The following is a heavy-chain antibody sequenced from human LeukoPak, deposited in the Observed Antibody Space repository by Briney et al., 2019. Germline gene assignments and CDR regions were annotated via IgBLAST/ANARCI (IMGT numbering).Heavy chain of an antibody. Sequence: PGGSLRLSCAASGFTFSSYTMNWVRQAPGKGLEWVSSISSSSSYIYYADSVKGRFTISRDNSKNTLYLQMNSLRAEDTAVYYCARHGLYDSSAYWTFQHWGQGTLVTVSS. D-gene: IGHD3-22*01. CDR1: GFTFSSYT. V-gene: IGHV3-21*01. CDR3: ARHGLYDSSAYWTFQH. CDR2: ISSSSSYI. J-gene: IGHJ1*01.